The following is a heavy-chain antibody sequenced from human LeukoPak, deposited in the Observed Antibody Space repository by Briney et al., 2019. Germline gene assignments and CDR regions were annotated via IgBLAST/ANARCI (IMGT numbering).Heavy chain of an antibody. Sequence: VASVKVSCKVSGYTLTELSMHWVRQAPGKGLEWMGGFYPEDGETIYAQKFQGRVTMTRNASINTTYMELSSLRSEDTAVYYCARILRLGELSHYYIDHWGQGTLVTVSS. CDR3: ARILRLGELSHYYIDH. V-gene: IGHV1-24*01. J-gene: IGHJ4*02. D-gene: IGHD3-16*02. CDR2: FYPEDGET. CDR1: GYTLTELS.